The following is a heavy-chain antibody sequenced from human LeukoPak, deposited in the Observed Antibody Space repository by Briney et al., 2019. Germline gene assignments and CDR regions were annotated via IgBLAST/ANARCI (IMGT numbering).Heavy chain of an antibody. CDR2: IYYSGST. CDR1: GGSISSSNYY. V-gene: IGHV4-39*01. Sequence: PSETLSLTCSVSGGSISSSNYYWGWIRQPPGKGLEWIGCIYYSGSTYYNPSLKSRVTLSVDTSKNQFSLKLSSVTAADTAVYYCARQVPPVRYGSGSYYDYWGQGTLVTVSS. J-gene: IGHJ4*02. CDR3: ARQVPPVRYGSGSYYDY. D-gene: IGHD3-10*01.